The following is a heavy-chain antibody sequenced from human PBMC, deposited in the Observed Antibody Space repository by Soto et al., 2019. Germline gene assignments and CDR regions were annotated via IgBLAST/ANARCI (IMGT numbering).Heavy chain of an antibody. D-gene: IGHD5-12*01. CDR3: AGNIVATISSFDY. CDR1: GESFGGYY. J-gene: IGHJ4*02. V-gene: IGHV4-34*01. Sequence: SETLSLTCAVYGESFGGYYWSWIRQPPGKGLEWIGEINHSGITNYNPSLKSRVTMSVDTSKNHFSLKLSSVTAADTAVYYCAGNIVATISSFDYWGQGTLVTVSS. CDR2: INHSGIT.